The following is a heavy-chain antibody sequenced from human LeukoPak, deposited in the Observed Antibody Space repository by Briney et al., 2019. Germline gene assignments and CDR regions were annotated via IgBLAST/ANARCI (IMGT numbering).Heavy chain of an antibody. CDR1: GYTFTSYD. Sequence: ASVKVSCKASGYTFTSYDINWVRQATGQGLEWMGWMNPNSGNTGYAQKFQGRVTMTRNTSISTAYMELSSLRSEDTAVYYCARAARGYCSGGSCQRPYYFDYWGQGTLVTVPS. CDR2: MNPNSGNT. D-gene: IGHD2-15*01. CDR3: ARAARGYCSGGSCQRPYYFDY. J-gene: IGHJ4*02. V-gene: IGHV1-8*01.